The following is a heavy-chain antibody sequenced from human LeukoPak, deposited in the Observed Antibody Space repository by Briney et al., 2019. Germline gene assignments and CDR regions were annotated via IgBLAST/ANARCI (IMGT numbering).Heavy chain of an antibody. V-gene: IGHV1-18*01. CDR3: ARDGGIAAAGTGRVFDY. J-gene: IGHJ4*02. D-gene: IGHD6-13*01. CDR2: ISAYNGNT. Sequence: ASVKVSCKASGYTFTSYGISWVRQAPGQGLEWMGWISAYNGNTNYAQKLQGRVTMTTDTSTSTAYMELRSLRSDDTAVYYCARDGGIAAAGTGRVFDYWGQGTLATVSS. CDR1: GYTFTSYG.